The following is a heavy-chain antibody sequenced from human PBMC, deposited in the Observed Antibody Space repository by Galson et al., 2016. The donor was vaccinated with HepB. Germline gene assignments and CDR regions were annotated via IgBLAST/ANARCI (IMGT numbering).Heavy chain of an antibody. Sequence: SVKVSCKASGYSFTAHYIHWVRQAPGEGLEWMGWINPSSGGTKYAQKFQGWVTMTRDTSIRTAYMEVTRLRSNDTAVYYCTRREGSGSGWSNFEYWGQGTLVTVSS. CDR2: INPSSGGT. D-gene: IGHD6-19*01. CDR3: TRREGSGSGWSNFEY. CDR1: GYSFTAHY. J-gene: IGHJ4*02. V-gene: IGHV1-2*04.